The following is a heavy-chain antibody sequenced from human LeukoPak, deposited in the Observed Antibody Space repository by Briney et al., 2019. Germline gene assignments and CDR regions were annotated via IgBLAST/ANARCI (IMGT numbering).Heavy chain of an antibody. CDR1: DFSFSNYA. J-gene: IGHJ4*02. CDR2: ISLSGTPI. V-gene: IGHV3-48*02. Sequence: GGSLKLSWPASDFSFSNYAMNWVRQAPGRGLEWVSYISLSGTPIYYADSVKGRFTISRDNAKNSLYLQMNSLRDEDTAVYFCARDQGPLDYWGQGTLVTVSS. CDR3: ARDQGPLDY.